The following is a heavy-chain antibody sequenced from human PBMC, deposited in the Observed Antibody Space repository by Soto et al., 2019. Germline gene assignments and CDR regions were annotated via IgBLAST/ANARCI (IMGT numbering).Heavy chain of an antibody. CDR1: GDSISSDY. J-gene: IGHJ4*02. D-gene: IGHD3-16*01. CDR2: IYYGGSI. Sequence: QVQLQESGPGLVKPSETLSLTCTVSGDSISSDYWSWIRQPPGKGLEWIGFIYYGGSINYNPSLESRVAISVDTSKNQFSLKLTSLTAADTAVYYCERHWDWGSLGYWGQGTLVTVSS. V-gene: IGHV4-59*08. CDR3: ERHWDWGSLGY.